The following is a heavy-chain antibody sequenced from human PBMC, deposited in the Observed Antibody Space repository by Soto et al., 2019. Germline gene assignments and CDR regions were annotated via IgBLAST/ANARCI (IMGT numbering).Heavy chain of an antibody. CDR1: GFTFSSYA. CDR3: AKDDVIVVVVAATPVIS. D-gene: IGHD2-15*01. V-gene: IGHV3-23*01. J-gene: IGHJ5*02. CDR2: ISGSGGST. Sequence: GGSLRLSCAASGFTFSSYAMSWVRQAPGKGLEWVSAISGSGGSTYYADSVKGRFTISRDNSKNTLYLQMNSLRAEDTAVYYCAKDDVIVVVVAATPVISWGQGTLVTVSS.